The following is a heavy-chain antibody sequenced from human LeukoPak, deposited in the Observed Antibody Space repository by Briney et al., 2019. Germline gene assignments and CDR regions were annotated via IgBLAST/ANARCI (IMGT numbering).Heavy chain of an antibody. CDR1: GGSISSYY. V-gene: IGHV4-59*01. J-gene: IGHJ5*02. D-gene: IGHD3-10*01. CDR3: AREVRGVIITTERITHNWFDP. CDR2: IYYSGST. Sequence: NPSETLSLTCTVSGGSISSYYWSWIRQPPGKGLEWIGYIYYSGSTNYNPSLKSRVTISVDTSKNQFSLKLSSVTAADTAVYYCAREVRGVIITTERITHNWFDPWGQGTLVTVSS.